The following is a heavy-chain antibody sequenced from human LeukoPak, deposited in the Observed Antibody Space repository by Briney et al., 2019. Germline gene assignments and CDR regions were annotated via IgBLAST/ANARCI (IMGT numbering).Heavy chain of an antibody. V-gene: IGHV4-59*01. D-gene: IGHD2-2*01. Sequence: SETLSLTCTVSGGSISSYYWSWIRQPLGKGLEWIGYIYYSGSTNYNPSLKSRVTISVDTSKNQFSLKLSSVTAADTAVYYCARVPKIVVPAAILYYYYYMDVWGKGTTVTVSS. CDR2: IYYSGST. CDR3: ARVPKIVVPAAILYYYYYMDV. J-gene: IGHJ6*03. CDR1: GGSISSYY.